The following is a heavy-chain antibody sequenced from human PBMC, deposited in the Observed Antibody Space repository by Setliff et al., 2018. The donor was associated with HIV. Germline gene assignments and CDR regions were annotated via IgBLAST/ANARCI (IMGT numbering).Heavy chain of an antibody. Sequence: ETLSLSCAASGFTFTTYWMSWVRQSPGKGLEWVANINQNGREKYYVDSVKGRFTISRDNVKNSLYLQMNSLRGEDTAVYYCAGSRGYFVKADWGQGTLVTVSS. CDR2: INQNGREK. CDR1: GFTFTTYW. J-gene: IGHJ4*02. D-gene: IGHD3-22*01. CDR3: AGSRGYFVKAD. V-gene: IGHV3-7*01.